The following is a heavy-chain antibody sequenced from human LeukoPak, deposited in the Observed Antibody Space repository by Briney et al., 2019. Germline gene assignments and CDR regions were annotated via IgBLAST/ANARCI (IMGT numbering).Heavy chain of an antibody. J-gene: IGHJ4*02. V-gene: IGHV1-69*13. CDR1: GGTFSSYA. CDR3: ARDERVGATTMDY. Sequence: SVKVSCKASGGTFSSYAISWVRQAPEQGLEWMGGIITIFGTAKYAQKFQGRVTITADESTSTAYMELSSLRSEDTAVYYCARDERVGATTMDYWGQGTLVTVSS. D-gene: IGHD1-26*01. CDR2: IITIFGTA.